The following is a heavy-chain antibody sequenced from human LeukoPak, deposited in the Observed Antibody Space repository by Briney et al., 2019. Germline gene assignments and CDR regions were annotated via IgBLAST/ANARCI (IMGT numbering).Heavy chain of an antibody. CDR1: GFTVGSNY. V-gene: IGHV3-66*01. Sequence: PGGSLRLSCAASGFTVGSNYMSWVRQAPGKGLEWVSVIYSGGSTYYADSVKGRFTISRDNSKTTLYLQMNSLRAEDTAVYYCARDFPPGTRPYYFDYWGQGTLVTVSS. J-gene: IGHJ4*02. CDR3: ARDFPPGTRPYYFDY. D-gene: IGHD6-13*01. CDR2: IYSGGST.